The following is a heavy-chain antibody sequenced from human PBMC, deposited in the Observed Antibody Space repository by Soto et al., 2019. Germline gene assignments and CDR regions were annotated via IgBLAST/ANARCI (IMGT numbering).Heavy chain of an antibody. CDR1: GFTFSTYG. V-gene: IGHV3-30*18. CDR3: GKDHSGGVSNSNLDY. D-gene: IGHD4-4*01. J-gene: IGHJ4*02. CDR2: VSYDGINK. Sequence: QMQLVESGGGVVQPGKSLRLSCAASGFTFSTYGMHWVRQAPGEGLEWVALVSYDGINKHYSDSVKGRFTVSRDNSKNTLYLQMSSLRPEDTAVYYCGKDHSGGVSNSNLDYWGQGTLVAVSS.